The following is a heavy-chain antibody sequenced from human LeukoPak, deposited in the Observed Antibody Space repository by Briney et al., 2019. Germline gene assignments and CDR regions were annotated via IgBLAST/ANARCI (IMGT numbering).Heavy chain of an antibody. V-gene: IGHV4-4*07. D-gene: IGHD1-26*01. CDR3: AREGGGGSYYGAFDI. Sequence: PSETLSLTCTVSGDSISNDYWSWIRNPAPKRQEWIGRIYPSRSSNYHPSLKSRVTISVDTSKNQFSLELSSVTAADTAVYYCAREGGGGSYYGAFDIWGQETMVTVSS. J-gene: IGHJ3*02. CDR1: GDSISNDY. CDR2: IYPSRSS.